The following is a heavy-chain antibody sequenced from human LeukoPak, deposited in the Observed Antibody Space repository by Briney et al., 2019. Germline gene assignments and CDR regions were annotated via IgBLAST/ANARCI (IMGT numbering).Heavy chain of an antibody. J-gene: IGHJ5*02. V-gene: IGHV4-34*01. CDR3: ARGGYDFWSGYYRVGWFDP. CDR1: GVSFSGYY. D-gene: IGHD3-3*01. CDR2: INHSGST. Sequence: PSETLSLTCAVYGVSFSGYYWSWIRQPPGKGLEWIGEINHSGSTNYNPSLKSRVTISVDTSKNQFSLKLSSVTAADTAVYYCARGGYDFWSGYYRVGWFDPWGQGTLVTVSS.